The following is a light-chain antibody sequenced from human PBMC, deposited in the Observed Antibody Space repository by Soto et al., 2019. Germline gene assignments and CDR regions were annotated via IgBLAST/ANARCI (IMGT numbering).Light chain of an antibody. V-gene: IGKV1-39*01. CDR3: PQSYSTPQA. CDR1: QSVNSY. Sequence: DIQMTQSPSSLSASVGDTVTITCRTSQSVNSYLDWYQQKPGKAPKFLIYGASSLQGGVPSRFSGSGSGTDLTLTISSLQPEDFATYYCPQSYSTPQAFGQGTKVDIX. CDR2: GAS. J-gene: IGKJ1*01.